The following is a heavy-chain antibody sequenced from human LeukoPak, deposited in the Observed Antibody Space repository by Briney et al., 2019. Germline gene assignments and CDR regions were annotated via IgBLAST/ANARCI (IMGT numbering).Heavy chain of an antibody. CDR2: ISGSGGST. CDR3: ASGYCSGGSCYSF. J-gene: IGHJ4*02. Sequence: GGSLRPSCAASGFTFSSYAMSWVRQAPGKGLEWVSAISGSGGSTYYADSVKGRFTISRDNSKNTLYLQMNSLRAEDTAVYYCASGYCSGGSCYSFWGQGTLVTVSS. CDR1: GFTFSSYA. V-gene: IGHV3-23*01. D-gene: IGHD2-15*01.